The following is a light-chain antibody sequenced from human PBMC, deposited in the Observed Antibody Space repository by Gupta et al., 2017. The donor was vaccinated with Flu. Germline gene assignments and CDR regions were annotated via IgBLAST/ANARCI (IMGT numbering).Light chain of an antibody. V-gene: IGLV2-18*02. CDR1: SGGVGSYNR. CDR3: ISKTTTNTFV. CDR2: EVN. Sequence: SVASSCTGTSGGVGSYNRVSWYQQPPGTAPKRMIYEVNNRPSGVPDRFSGSKSGNTASLTISGLQPEDEADYYCISKTTTNTFVFGGGTRLTVL. J-gene: IGLJ2*01.